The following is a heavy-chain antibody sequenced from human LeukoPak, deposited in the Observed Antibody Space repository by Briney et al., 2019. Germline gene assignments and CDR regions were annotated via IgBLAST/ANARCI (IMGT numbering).Heavy chain of an antibody. CDR1: GGSISSYY. Sequence: PSETLSLTCTVSGGSISSYYWTWIRQSAGKGLEWIGRINTSGSTNYHPSLRSRVTMSVNTSKNRFTLNLTSGTAADTAVYSCAREGGDQRWLDPWGQGTLVTVSS. D-gene: IGHD2-2*01. CDR2: INTSGST. CDR3: AREGGDQRWLDP. V-gene: IGHV4-4*07. J-gene: IGHJ5*02.